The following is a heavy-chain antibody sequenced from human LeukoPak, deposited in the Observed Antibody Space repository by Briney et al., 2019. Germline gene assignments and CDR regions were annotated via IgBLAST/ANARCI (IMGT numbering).Heavy chain of an antibody. Sequence: SETLSLTCAVSGGSFSGYYWSWIRQPPGKGLEWIGEINHSGSTNYNPSLKSRVTISVDTSKNQLSLKLSSVTAADTAVYYCARSLRAPNYWGQGTLVTVSS. CDR1: GGSFSGYY. CDR3: ARSLRAPNY. V-gene: IGHV4-34*01. CDR2: INHSGST. J-gene: IGHJ4*02.